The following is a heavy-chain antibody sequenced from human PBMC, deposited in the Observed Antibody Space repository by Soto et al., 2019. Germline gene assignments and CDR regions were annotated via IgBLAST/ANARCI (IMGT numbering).Heavy chain of an antibody. CDR1: GDSVSSNSAA. CDR3: RRGDTSGCSRGVFDS. CDR2: TYYRSKWYK. J-gene: IGHJ4*02. D-gene: IGHD6-19*01. V-gene: IGHV6-1*01. Sequence: SQTLSLTCAISGDSVSSNSAAWNWITQSPSRGLEWLGRTYYRSKWYKDYAVSGKSRRTITPDTSTHQFSLQLSSVAPEATAVCYCRRGDTSGCSRGVFDSWGQGPLVTV.